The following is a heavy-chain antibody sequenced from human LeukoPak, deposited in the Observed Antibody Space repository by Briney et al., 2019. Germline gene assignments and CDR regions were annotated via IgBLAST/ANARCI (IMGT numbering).Heavy chain of an antibody. CDR1: GFTFSSYA. CDR2: ISGGGGST. J-gene: IGHJ4*02. CDR3: AKAMVRGVNYFDY. D-gene: IGHD3-10*01. V-gene: IGHV3-23*01. Sequence: GGSLRLSCAASGFTFSSYAMIWVRQAPGKGLEWVSAISGGGGSTYYADSVKGRFTISRDNSKNTMYVQMNSLRAEDTAVYYCAKAMVRGVNYFDYWGQGTLVTVSS.